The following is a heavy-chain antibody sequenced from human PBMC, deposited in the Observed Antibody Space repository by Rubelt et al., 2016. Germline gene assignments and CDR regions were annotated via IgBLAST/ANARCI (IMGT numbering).Heavy chain of an antibody. J-gene: IGHJ6*02. D-gene: IGHD2-2*01. Sequence: LGGIGRINPNSGGTNYAQKFQGRLTMTRNTSMSTAYMELSSLRSEDTAVYYCARRTLPAATGAYYYGMDVWGQGTTVTVSS. CDR3: ARRTLPAATGAYYYGMDV. V-gene: IGHV1/OR15-1*04. CDR2: INPNSGGT.